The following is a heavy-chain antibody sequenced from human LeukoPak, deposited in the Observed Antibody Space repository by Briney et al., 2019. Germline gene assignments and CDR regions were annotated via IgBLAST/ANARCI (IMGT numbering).Heavy chain of an antibody. CDR3: ATLRRDTSGWYYFDY. V-gene: IGHV3-33*01. D-gene: IGHD6-19*01. CDR1: GFTFSSYG. J-gene: IGHJ4*02. CDR2: IWYDGSNK. Sequence: PGGSLRLSCAASGFTFSSYGMQWVRQAPGKGLEWVAVIWYDGSNKYYADSVKGRFTISRDNSKNMLYLQMNSLRAEDTAVYYCATLRRDTSGWYYFDYWGRGTLVTVSS.